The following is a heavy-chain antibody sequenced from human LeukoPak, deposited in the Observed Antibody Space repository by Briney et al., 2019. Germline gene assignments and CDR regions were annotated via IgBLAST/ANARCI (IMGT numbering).Heavy chain of an antibody. CDR3: ARDRGRWPLNSFDP. CDR1: GGSISSYY. V-gene: IGHV4-59*01. Sequence: PAETLSLTCTVAGGSISSYYWGWIRQPPGKGLEWMGSIYYSGSTNYNPSLKSRGTISVEAYKNQFSLKLSSVTAADTTVYYCARDRGRWPLNSFDPWGQGTLVTVSS. J-gene: IGHJ5*02. D-gene: IGHD4-23*01. CDR2: IYYSGST.